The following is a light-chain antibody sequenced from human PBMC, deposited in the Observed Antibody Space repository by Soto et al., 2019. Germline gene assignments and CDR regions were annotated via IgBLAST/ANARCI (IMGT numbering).Light chain of an antibody. Sequence: QSVLTQPPSVSGAPGQRVTISCTGSSSNIGAGYDVHWYQQLPGTAPKLLIYGNSNRPSGVPDRFSGSKSGTSASLAITGLQAEDEADYYCQSYDSSLSGVVXXGXTKLTVL. CDR3: QSYDSSLSGVV. J-gene: IGLJ2*01. CDR2: GNS. CDR1: SSNIGAGYD. V-gene: IGLV1-40*01.